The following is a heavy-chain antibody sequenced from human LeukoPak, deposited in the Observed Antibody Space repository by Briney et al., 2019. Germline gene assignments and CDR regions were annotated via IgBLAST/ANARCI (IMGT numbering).Heavy chain of an antibody. CDR2: IKKNGSEK. CDR3: ASMKGSETYSTFDF. D-gene: IGHD2-21*01. J-gene: IGHJ4*02. V-gene: IGHV3-7*01. Sequence: SGGSLRLSCAASGFTFSNYWRSWVRQAPGRGLEWVANIKKNGSEKYYIDSVKGRFTISRDNAKNSLYLQMNSLRVEEAAVYYCASMKGSETYSTFDFWGQGTLVTVSS. CDR1: GFTFSNYW.